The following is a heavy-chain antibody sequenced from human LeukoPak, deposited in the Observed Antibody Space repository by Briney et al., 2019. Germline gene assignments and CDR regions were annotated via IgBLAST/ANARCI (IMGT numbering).Heavy chain of an antibody. Sequence: GGSLRLSCAASGFTFSSYSMNWVRQAPGKGLGWVSSISSSSSYIYYADSVKGRFTISRDNAKNSLYLQMNSLRAEDTAVYYCAREASDFWSGSDAFDIWGQGTMVTVSS. V-gene: IGHV3-21*01. CDR2: ISSSSSYI. D-gene: IGHD3-3*01. CDR3: AREASDFWSGSDAFDI. J-gene: IGHJ3*02. CDR1: GFTFSSYS.